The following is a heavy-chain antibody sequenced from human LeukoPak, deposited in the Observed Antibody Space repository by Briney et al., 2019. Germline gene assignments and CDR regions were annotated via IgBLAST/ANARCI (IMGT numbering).Heavy chain of an antibody. CDR2: IIPILGIA. D-gene: IGHD1-26*01. CDR1: GGTFSSYA. CDR3: ARGRYSGSHPRVAFDI. J-gene: IGHJ3*02. V-gene: IGHV1-69*04. Sequence: SVKVSCKASGGTFSSYAISWVRQAPGQGLEWTGRIIPILGIANYAQKFQGRVTITADKSTSTAYMELSSLRSEDTAVYYCARGRYSGSHPRVAFDIWGQGTMVTVSS.